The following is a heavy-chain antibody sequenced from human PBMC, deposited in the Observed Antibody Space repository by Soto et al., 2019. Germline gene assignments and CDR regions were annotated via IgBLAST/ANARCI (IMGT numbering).Heavy chain of an antibody. V-gene: IGHV1-69*01. CDR3: ASYSGTYFSDY. D-gene: IGHD1-26*01. Sequence: QVQLVQSGAEARKPGSSVKVSCRASGGTFSSHSITWVRQAPGQGLEWMGGIIPIFGTSNYAQKFQGRVTITADEATSTAYMELSSLRSEDTAVYYCASYSGTYFSDYWGQGTLVTVSS. J-gene: IGHJ4*02. CDR1: GGTFSSHS. CDR2: IIPIFGTS.